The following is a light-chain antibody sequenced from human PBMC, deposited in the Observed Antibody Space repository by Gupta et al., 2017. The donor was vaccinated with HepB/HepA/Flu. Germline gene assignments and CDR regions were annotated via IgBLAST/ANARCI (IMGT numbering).Light chain of an antibody. Sequence: EIVLTQSPGTLSLSPGERATLSCRASQSVSSRYLAWYQQKPGQAPRLLIYGASSRATGIPDRFGGSGSGTDFTLTSRRLEPEDFAVYYWQQDVSSLTFGGGTNVDIK. J-gene: IGKJ4*01. CDR1: QSVSSRY. CDR3: QQDVSSLT. V-gene: IGKV3-20*01. CDR2: GAS.